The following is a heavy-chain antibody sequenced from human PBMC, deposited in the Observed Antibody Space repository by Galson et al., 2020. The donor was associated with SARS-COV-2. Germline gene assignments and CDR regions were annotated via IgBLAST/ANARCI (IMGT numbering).Heavy chain of an antibody. D-gene: IGHD6-13*01. CDR2: ISSDSSSI. J-gene: IGHJ4*02. CDR1: GFPFIFYN. V-gene: IGHV3-21*01. CDR3: ARDASPHSSSWYHFDD. Sequence: GESLKISCAASGFPFIFYNMHWVRQTPAKGLEWVSSISSDSSSIYYADSVKGRFTISRDNDENSLYLHLNSLRGEDTAVYYCARDASPHSSSWYHFDDWGQGTLVTVSS.